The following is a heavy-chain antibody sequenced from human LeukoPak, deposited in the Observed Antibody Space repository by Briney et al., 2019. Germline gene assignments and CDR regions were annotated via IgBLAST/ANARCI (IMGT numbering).Heavy chain of an antibody. CDR3: ARCGAGYSSGWYAVISSQRGNDAFDI. V-gene: IGHV1-69*13. CDR1: GGTFSSYA. D-gene: IGHD6-19*01. Sequence: ASVKVSCKASGGTFSSYAISWVRQAPGQGLECMGGIIPIFGTATYAQKFQGRVTITADESTSTAYMELSSLKASDTAMYYCARCGAGYSSGWYAVISSQRGNDAFDIWGQGTMVTVSS. CDR2: IIPIFGTA. J-gene: IGHJ3*02.